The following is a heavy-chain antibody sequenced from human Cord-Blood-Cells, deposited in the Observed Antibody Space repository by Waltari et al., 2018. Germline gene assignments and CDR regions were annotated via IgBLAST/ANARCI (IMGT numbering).Heavy chain of an antibody. J-gene: IGHJ3*02. CDR1: GGPFSGYY. CDR2: INHSGST. CDR3: ARGYSSSWYKAFDI. V-gene: IGHV4-34*01. Sequence: QVQLQQWGAGLLKPSETLSLTCAVYGGPFSGYYWSWTRQPPGKGLEWIGEINHSGSTNYNPSLKSRVTISVDTSKNQFSLKLSSVTAADTAVYYCARGYSSSWYKAFDIWGQGTMVTVSS. D-gene: IGHD6-13*01.